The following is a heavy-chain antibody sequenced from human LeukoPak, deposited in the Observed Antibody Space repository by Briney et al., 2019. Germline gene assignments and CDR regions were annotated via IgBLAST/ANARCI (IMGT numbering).Heavy chain of an antibody. CDR2: IYYSGST. CDR1: GGSIGSYH. D-gene: IGHD1-26*01. CDR3: ARGGWELHFDY. V-gene: IGHV4-59*01. J-gene: IGHJ4*02. Sequence: SETLSLTCTVSGGSIGSYHWSWIRQPPGKGLEWIGYIYYSGSTNYNPSLKSRVTISVDTSKNQFSLKLSSVTAADTAVYYCARGGWELHFDYWGQGTLVTVFS.